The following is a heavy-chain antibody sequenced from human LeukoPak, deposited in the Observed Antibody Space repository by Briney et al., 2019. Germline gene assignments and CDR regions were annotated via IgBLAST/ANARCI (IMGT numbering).Heavy chain of an antibody. CDR3: AVLIVGATTGFDY. V-gene: IGHV1-18*01. D-gene: IGHD1-26*01. J-gene: IGHJ4*02. CDR2: ISAYSGNT. Sequence: ASVRVSCKASGYTFTSCGISWVRQAPGQGLEWMGWISAYSGNTNYAQKLQGRVTMTTDTSTSTAYMELRSLRSDDTAVYYCAVLIVGATTGFDYWGQGTLVTVSS. CDR1: GYTFTSCG.